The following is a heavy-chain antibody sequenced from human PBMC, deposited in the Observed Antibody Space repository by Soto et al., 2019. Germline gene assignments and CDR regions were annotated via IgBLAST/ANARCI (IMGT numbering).Heavy chain of an antibody. J-gene: IGHJ5*02. V-gene: IGHV3-53*01. CDR3: ARVTLRLRELNL. CDR2: IYRDGST. CDR1: GFTVSNTY. D-gene: IGHD3-16*01. Sequence: SLRLSCAASGFTVSNTYMNWVRQAPGKGLEWLSIIYRDGSTYYADSVKGRFTIFRDDSKNTLFLHMRSLRPEDTAVYYCARVTLRLRELNLWGQGTLVTVSS.